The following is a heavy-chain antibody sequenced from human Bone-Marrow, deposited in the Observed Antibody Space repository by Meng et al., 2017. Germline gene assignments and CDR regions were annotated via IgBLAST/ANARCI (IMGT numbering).Heavy chain of an antibody. Sequence: SGPTLVKPTQTLTLTCTFSGFSLSTSGVGVGWIRQPPGKALEWLALIYWNDDKRYSPSLKSRLTITKDTSKNQVVLTMTNMGPVDTATYYCAHIKEGLSYFDYWGQGTLVTVSS. V-gene: IGHV2-5*01. CDR1: GFSLSTSGVG. CDR3: AHIKEGLSYFDY. D-gene: IGHD2-2*01. J-gene: IGHJ4*02. CDR2: IYWNDDK.